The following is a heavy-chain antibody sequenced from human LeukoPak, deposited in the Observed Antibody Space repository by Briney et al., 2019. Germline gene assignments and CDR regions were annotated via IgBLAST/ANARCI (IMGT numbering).Heavy chain of an antibody. CDR1: GFTFSSYA. V-gene: IGHV3-23*01. D-gene: IGHD5-24*01. Sequence: GGSLRLSCAASGFTFSSYALSWVRQAPGKGLEWVSAISGSGDNTHYADSVKGRFTTSRDNSKNTLYLQMNSLRAEDTAVYYCAKLSVRWLQLASYFDYWGQGTLVTVSS. CDR2: ISGSGDNT. J-gene: IGHJ4*02. CDR3: AKLSVRWLQLASYFDY.